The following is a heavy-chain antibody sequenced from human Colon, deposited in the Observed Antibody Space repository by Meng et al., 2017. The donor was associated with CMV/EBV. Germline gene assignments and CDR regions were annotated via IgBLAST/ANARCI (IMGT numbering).Heavy chain of an antibody. D-gene: IGHD1-26*01. V-gene: IGHV4-39*07. CDR2: IYYRGRT. J-gene: IGHJ4*02. Sequence: GSLRPSCTVFGGTISRSRYYWGWRRQPPGKGVEWIGSIYYRGRTYHNPSLKSRVTISVDTSKNQFSLKVSAVTAADTAVYYCARGDGGSYYSYLDYWGQGTMVTVSS. CDR3: ARGDGGSYYSYLDY. CDR1: GGTISRSRYY.